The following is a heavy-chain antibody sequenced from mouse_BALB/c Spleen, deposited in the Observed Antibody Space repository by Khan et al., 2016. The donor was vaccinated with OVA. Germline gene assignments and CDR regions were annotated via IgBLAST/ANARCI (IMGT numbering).Heavy chain of an antibody. CDR2: MWAGGRT. D-gene: IGHD1-1*01. CDR1: GFSLTNYG. J-gene: IGHJ3*01. Sequence: QVQLKESGPGLVAPSQSLSITCTVSGFSLTNYGVHWVRQPPGKGLEWLGVMWAGGRTNYKSALMSRLSITKDNSKSQVFLKVNSLQTDDTAIYYCARPNYGSAWFAYWGQGTLVTVSA. V-gene: IGHV2-9*02. CDR3: ARPNYGSAWFAY.